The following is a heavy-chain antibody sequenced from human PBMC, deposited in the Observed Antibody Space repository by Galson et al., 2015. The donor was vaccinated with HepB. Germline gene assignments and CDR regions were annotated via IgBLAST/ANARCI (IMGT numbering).Heavy chain of an antibody. V-gene: IGHV1-69-2*01. CDR3: ATASGSYPRSYYFDY. CDR1: GYTFTDYY. CDR2: VDPEDGET. Sequence: VKVSCKVSGYTFTDYYMHWVQQAPGKGLEWMGLVDPEDGETIYAEKFQGRVTITADTSTDAAYMELSSLRSEDTAVYYCATASGSYPRSYYFDYWGQGTLVTVSS. J-gene: IGHJ4*02. D-gene: IGHD1-26*01.